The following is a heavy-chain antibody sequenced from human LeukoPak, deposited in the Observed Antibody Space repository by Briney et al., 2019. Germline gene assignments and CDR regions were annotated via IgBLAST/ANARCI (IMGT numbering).Heavy chain of an antibody. Sequence: GASVKVSCKASGYTFTSYDINWVRQATGQGLEWMGWMNPNSGNTGYAQKFQGRVTMTRNTSISTAYMELSSLRSEDTAVYYCTTGYCGSTSCSTGRVEHWGQGTLVTVSS. V-gene: IGHV1-8*01. CDR3: TTGYCGSTSCSTGRVEH. D-gene: IGHD2-2*01. CDR1: GYTFTSYD. J-gene: IGHJ1*01. CDR2: MNPNSGNT.